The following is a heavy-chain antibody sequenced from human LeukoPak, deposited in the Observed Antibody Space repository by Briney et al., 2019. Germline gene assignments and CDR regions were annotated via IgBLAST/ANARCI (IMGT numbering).Heavy chain of an antibody. CDR1: GGSISSGDYY. D-gene: IGHD4-17*01. J-gene: IGHJ4*02. CDR3: ARGPHDYGDYYFDY. Sequence: PSETLSLTCTVSGGSISSGDYYWSWIRQPPGKGLEWIGYIYYSGSTYYNPSLKCRVTISVDTSKNQFSLKLSSVTAADTAVYYCARGPHDYGDYYFDYWGQGTLVTVSS. CDR2: IYYSGST. V-gene: IGHV4-30-4*01.